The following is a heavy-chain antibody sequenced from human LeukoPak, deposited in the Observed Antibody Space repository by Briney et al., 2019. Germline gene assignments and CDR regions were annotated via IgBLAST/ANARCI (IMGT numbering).Heavy chain of an antibody. CDR2: INPSGGST. J-gene: IGHJ4*02. V-gene: IGHV1-46*01. D-gene: IGHD3-22*01. CDR1: GYTFTSYY. Sequence: GASVTVSCKASGYTFTSYYMHWVRQAPGQGLEWMGIINPSGGSTSYAQKFQGRVTMTRDTSTSTVYMELSSLRSEDTAVYYCARDSTVEYYDSSGYFDYWGQGTLVTVSS. CDR3: ARDSTVEYYDSSGYFDY.